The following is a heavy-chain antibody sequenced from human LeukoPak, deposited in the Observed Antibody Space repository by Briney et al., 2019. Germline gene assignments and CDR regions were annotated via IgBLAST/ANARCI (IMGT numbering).Heavy chain of an antibody. D-gene: IGHD3-22*01. CDR3: ARDRPYYDSSGYYRSDNWFDP. V-gene: IGHV1-18*01. J-gene: IGHJ5*02. CDR1: GYTFTSYG. Sequence: ASVKVSCKASGYTFTSYGISWVRQAPGQGLEWMGWISAYNGNTNYAQKLQGSVTMTTDTSTSTAYMELRSLRSDDTAVYYCARDRPYYDSSGYYRSDNWFDPWGQGTLVTVSS. CDR2: ISAYNGNT.